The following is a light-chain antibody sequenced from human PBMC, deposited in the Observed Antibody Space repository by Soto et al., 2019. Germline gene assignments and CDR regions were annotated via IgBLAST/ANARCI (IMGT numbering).Light chain of an antibody. Sequence: EIVLTQSPGTLSLSPGARATLSCRASQSISSNYLAWYQQKPGQAPRLLIYGASSRAPGIPDRFSGSGSGTTFTLTISRLEPEDFALYYCQRYGRSPPITFGQGTRLEIK. CDR3: QRYGRSPPIT. V-gene: IGKV3-20*01. J-gene: IGKJ5*01. CDR2: GAS. CDR1: QSISSNY.